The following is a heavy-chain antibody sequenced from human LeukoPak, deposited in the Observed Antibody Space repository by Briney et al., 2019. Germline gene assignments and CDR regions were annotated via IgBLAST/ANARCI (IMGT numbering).Heavy chain of an antibody. CDR3: ARDSTPYCSSTSCHSPFDY. D-gene: IGHD2-2*02. Sequence: GGSLRLSCVASGLTFSSYSMNWVRQAPGKGLEWISYISSSSSTIYYADSVKGRFTISRDNAKNSLYLQMNSLRAEDTAVYYCARDSTPYCSSTSCHSPFDYWGQGTLVTVSS. V-gene: IGHV3-48*04. CDR1: GLTFSSYS. CDR2: ISSSSSTI. J-gene: IGHJ4*02.